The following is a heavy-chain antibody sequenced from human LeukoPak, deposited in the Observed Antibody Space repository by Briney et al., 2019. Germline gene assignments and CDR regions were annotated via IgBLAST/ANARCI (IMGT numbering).Heavy chain of an antibody. D-gene: IGHD3-3*01. CDR1: GYSFSSYW. CDR2: IYPDDSDI. J-gene: IGHJ4*02. V-gene: IGHV5-51*01. CDR3: ARQAYFSDLDY. Sequence: GESLKISCEGSGYSFSSYWIGWVRQMPGKGLEWMGIIYPDDSDIRYSPSFQGQVTISADKSISTAYLQWSSLKSSDTAMYYCARQAYFSDLDYWGQGHLVTVSS.